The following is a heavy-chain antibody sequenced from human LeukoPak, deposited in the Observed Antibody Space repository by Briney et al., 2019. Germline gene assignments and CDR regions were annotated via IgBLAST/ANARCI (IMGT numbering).Heavy chain of an antibody. D-gene: IGHD3-10*01. J-gene: IGHJ4*02. CDR3: ASVGENYGSGGDYFDY. Sequence: SETLSLTCTVSGGSISSSSYYWGWIRQPPGKGLEWIGSIYYSGSTYYNPSLKSRVTISVDTSKNQFSLKLSSVTAADTAVYYCASVGENYGSGGDYFDYWGQGTLVTVSS. CDR2: IYYSGST. CDR1: GGSISSSSYY. V-gene: IGHV4-39*07.